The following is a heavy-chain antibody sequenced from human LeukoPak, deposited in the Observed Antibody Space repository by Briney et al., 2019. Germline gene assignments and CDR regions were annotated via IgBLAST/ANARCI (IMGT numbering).Heavy chain of an antibody. V-gene: IGHV4-38-2*01. CDR2: IYHSGST. J-gene: IGHJ6*04. Sequence: SETLSLTCAVSGYSISSGYYWGWIRQPPGKGLEWIGGIYHSGSTYYNPSLKSRVTISVDTSKNQFSLKLSSVTAADTAVYYCARHPGYSSGWYPNYGMDVWGKGTTVTVSS. CDR3: ARHPGYSSGWYPNYGMDV. CDR1: GYSISSGYY. D-gene: IGHD6-19*01.